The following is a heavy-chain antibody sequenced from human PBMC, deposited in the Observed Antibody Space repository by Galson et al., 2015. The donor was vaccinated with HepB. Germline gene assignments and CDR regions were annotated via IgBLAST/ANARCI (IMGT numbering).Heavy chain of an antibody. CDR1: GYTLTELS. CDR3: ATDLIGATRAFDI. J-gene: IGHJ3*02. Sequence: VKVSCKVSGYTLTELSMHWVRQAPGKGLEWMGGFDPEDGETIYAQKFQGRVTMTGDTSTDTAYMELSSLRSEDTAVYYCATDLIGATRAFDIWGQGTMVTVSS. V-gene: IGHV1-24*01. D-gene: IGHD1-26*01. CDR2: FDPEDGET.